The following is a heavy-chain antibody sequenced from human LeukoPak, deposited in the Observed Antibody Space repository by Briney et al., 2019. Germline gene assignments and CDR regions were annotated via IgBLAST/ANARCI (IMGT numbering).Heavy chain of an antibody. D-gene: IGHD3-3*01. Sequence: KPSETLSLTCTVSGGSISSSSYSWGWIRQPPGKGLEWIGSIYYSGTTYYNPSLKSRVTISVDTSKIQFSLKLSSVAATDTAVYFCARLRFDFWSGYTHPYFDYWGLGTLVTVSS. CDR2: IYYSGTT. CDR1: GGSISSSSYS. J-gene: IGHJ4*02. V-gene: IGHV4-39*01. CDR3: ARLRFDFWSGYTHPYFDY.